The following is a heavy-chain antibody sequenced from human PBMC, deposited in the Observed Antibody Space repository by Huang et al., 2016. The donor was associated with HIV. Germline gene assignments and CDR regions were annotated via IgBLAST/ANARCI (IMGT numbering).Heavy chain of an antibody. D-gene: IGHD6-19*01. CDR3: ARLTSGWYQDY. Sequence: QVQLVQSGPEVTKPGASVKVSCQTSGYIFSNYDINWVRQAPGQGRQWMGWLNPNSGKTAYGQNFQGRVTLTRSTSTGAAYMVLNSLTSQDTAVYYCARLTSGWYQDYWGQGTLVTVSS. J-gene: IGHJ4*02. V-gene: IGHV1-8*01. CDR1: GYIFSNYD. CDR2: LNPNSGKT.